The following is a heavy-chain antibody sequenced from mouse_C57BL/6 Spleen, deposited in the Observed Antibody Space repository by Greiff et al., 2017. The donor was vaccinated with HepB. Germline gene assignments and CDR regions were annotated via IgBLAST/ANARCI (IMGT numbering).Heavy chain of an antibody. J-gene: IGHJ4*01. D-gene: IGHD2-1*01. CDR3: AREREIYYGNYLDY. V-gene: IGHV5-16*01. Sequence: EVMLVESEGGLVQPGSSMKLSCTASGFTFSDYYMAWVRQVPEKGLEWVANINYDGSSTYYLDSLKSRFIISRDNAKNILYLQMSSLKSEDTATYYCAREREIYYGNYLDYWGQGTSVTVSS. CDR1: GFTFSDYY. CDR2: INYDGSST.